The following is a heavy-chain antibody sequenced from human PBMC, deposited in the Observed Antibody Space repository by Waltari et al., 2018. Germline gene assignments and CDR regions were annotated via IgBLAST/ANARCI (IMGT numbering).Heavy chain of an antibody. CDR3: ARRKWLGEIFDY. CDR2: IYYSGST. V-gene: IGHV4-59*06. J-gene: IGHJ4*02. D-gene: IGHD6-19*01. Sequence: QVQLQESGPGLVKPSETLSLTCTVSGGSISSHYWSWIRQPPGKGLEWIGYIYYSGSTYYNPSLKSRVTISVDTSKNQFSLKLSSVTAADTAVYYWARRKWLGEIFDYWGQGTLVTVSS. CDR1: GGSISSHY.